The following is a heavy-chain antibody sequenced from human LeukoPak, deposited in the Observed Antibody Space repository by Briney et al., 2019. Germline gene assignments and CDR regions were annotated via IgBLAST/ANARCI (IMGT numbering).Heavy chain of an antibody. V-gene: IGHV4-59*01. J-gene: IGHJ4*02. CDR2: FYDSGST. D-gene: IGHD2-15*01. CDR1: GGSFSPYY. CDR3: ARDRTLYCSGGNCYSGGFDY. Sequence: SETLSLTCSVSGGSFSPYYWSWIRQPPGKGLEWIGYFYDSGSTTYNPSLKSRVTISVDTSKNQFSLKMSSVTAADTAVYYCARDRTLYCSGGNCYSGGFDYWGRGTPVTVSS.